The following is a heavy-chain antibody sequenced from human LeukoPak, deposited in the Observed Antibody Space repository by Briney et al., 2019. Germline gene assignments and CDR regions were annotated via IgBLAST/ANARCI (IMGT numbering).Heavy chain of an antibody. Sequence: GGSLRLSCAASGFTFDDYGMSWVRQAPRKGLEWVSGINWNGGSTGYADSVKGRFTISRDNAKTSLYLQMNSLRAEDTALYYCPRHGPAYCGGDYYSGYWGQGTLVTVSS. CDR1: GFTFDDYG. V-gene: IGHV3-20*04. D-gene: IGHD2-21*02. CDR3: PRHGPAYCGGDYYSGY. J-gene: IGHJ4*02. CDR2: INWNGGST.